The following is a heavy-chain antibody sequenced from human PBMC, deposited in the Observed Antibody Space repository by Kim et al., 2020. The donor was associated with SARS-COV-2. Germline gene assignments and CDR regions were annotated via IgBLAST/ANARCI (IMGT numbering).Heavy chain of an antibody. V-gene: IGHV3-30*06. D-gene: IGHD6-6*01. J-gene: IGHJ4*02. Sequence: CVKGRYTTSSDKSKNTLYLQMNSLRAEDTAVYYWARARSIAARAYYFDYWGQGTLVTVSS. CDR3: ARARSIAARAYYFDY.